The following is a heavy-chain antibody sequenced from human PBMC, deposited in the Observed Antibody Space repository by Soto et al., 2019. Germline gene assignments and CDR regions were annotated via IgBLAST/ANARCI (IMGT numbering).Heavy chain of an antibody. CDR2: IIPIFGPA. CDR1: GGTFSSYA. Sequence: QVQLVQSGAEVKKPGSSVNVSCKASGGTFSSYAISWVRQAPGQGLEWMGGIIPIFGPANYAQKFQGRVKSTAAESTSTAYRELSSLRSKDTAVYSCVRYHPQLRRLYYFDYWGQGTLVTVSS. J-gene: IGHJ4*02. D-gene: IGHD2-2*01. V-gene: IGHV1-69*01. CDR3: VRYHPQLRRLYYFDY.